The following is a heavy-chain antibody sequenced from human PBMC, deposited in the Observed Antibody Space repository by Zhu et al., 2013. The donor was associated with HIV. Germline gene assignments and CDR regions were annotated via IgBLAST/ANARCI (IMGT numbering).Heavy chain of an antibody. CDR2: INPNSGGT. J-gene: IGHJ4*02. CDR3: ARGTPVLLLIYAIAQH. V-gene: IGHV1-2*02. Sequence: QVQLVQSGAEVQKPGASVKVSCKASGYTFTGYYIHWVRQAPGQGLEWMGWINPNSGGTNYAQKFQGRVTMTRDTSITTAYMELSRLTSDDTAVYYCARGTPVLLLIYAIAQHWGQGTLVAVSS. CDR1: GYTFTGYY. D-gene: IGHD2-8*01.